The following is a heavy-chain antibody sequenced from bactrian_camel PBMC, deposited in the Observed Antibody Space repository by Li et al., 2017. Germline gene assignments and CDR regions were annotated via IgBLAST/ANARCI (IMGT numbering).Heavy chain of an antibody. D-gene: IGHD5*01. J-gene: IGHJ7*01. V-gene: IGHV3S55*01. Sequence: VQLVESGGGSVQAGESLRLTCAASGSTAGAYNMGWFRQSPGKSREGVECELVSSISNGLTTYYAESVEGRFTTSLDTAKSMFYLQMNSLAPEDTAVYYCGVDLGLRRDAACDGMDYGGKGTQVTVS. CDR1: GSTAGAYN. CDR2: ISNGLTT.